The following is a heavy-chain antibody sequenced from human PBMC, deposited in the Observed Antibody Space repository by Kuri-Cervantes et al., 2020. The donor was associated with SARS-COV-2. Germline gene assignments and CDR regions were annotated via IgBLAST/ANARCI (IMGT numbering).Heavy chain of an antibody. J-gene: IGHJ2*01. CDR2: IYPGESDT. Sequence: KVSCKGSGYNFLGYWIGWVRQMPGKGLEWMGIIYPGESDTRYSPSIRGQVTISADKYISTAYLQWSSLKASDTAIYYWVRPYSHGYWYFDLWGQGVRVTVSS. V-gene: IGHV5-51*01. CDR3: VRPYSHGYWYFDL. CDR1: GYNFLGYW. D-gene: IGHD4-11*01.